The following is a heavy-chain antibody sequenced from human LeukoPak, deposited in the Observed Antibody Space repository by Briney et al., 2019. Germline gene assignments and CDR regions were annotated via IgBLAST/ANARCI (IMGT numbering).Heavy chain of an antibody. CDR3: AKRPVEAVGSEYYDD. CDR1: GFTFRSHA. D-gene: IGHD6-13*01. J-gene: IGHJ4*02. Sequence: GGSVRLSCAASGFTFRSHAMSWVRQAPGKGLDWVSVISDSGGDTYYADSVKGRFTVSRDNFKNTLYLQMNSLRAEDTAVYYCAKRPVEAVGSEYYDDWGQVTLVTVSS. CDR2: ISDSGGDT. V-gene: IGHV3-23*01.